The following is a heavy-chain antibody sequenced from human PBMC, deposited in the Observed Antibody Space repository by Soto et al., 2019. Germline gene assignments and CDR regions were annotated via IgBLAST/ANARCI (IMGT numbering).Heavy chain of an antibody. V-gene: IGHV4-59*01. CDR3: ARVKYGDYYYAMDV. Sequence: SETLSLTCPVSGGSINYSYWTWIRQPPGKGLEWIGYISYTGSANYNASLKSRLTISVDTSKNQFSLKLSSVTAADTALYYCARVKYGDYYYAMDVWGQGTTVTVSS. J-gene: IGHJ6*02. D-gene: IGHD4-17*01. CDR2: ISYTGSA. CDR1: GGSINYSY.